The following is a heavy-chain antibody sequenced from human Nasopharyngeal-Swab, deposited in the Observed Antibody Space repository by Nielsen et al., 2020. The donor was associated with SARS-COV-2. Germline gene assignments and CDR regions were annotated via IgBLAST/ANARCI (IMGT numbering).Heavy chain of an antibody. CDR2: IVVGSGNT. J-gene: IGHJ6*03. V-gene: IGHV1-58*01. CDR1: GFTFTSSA. CDR3: ARAANFPHNYMDV. Sequence: SVKVSCKASGFTFTSSAVQWVRQARGQRLEWIGWIVVGSGNTNYAQKFQERVTITRDMSTSTAYMELSSLRSEDMAVYYCARAANFPHNYMDVWGKGTTVTVSS. D-gene: IGHD6-25*01.